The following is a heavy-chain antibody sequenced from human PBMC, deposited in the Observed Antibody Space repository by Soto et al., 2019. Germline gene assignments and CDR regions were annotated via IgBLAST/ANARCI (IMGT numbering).Heavy chain of an antibody. CDR1: GGTFSSYA. J-gene: IGHJ4*02. CDR3: AREDKYYYDSSGSIPFDY. V-gene: IGHV1-69*13. CDR2: IIPISETT. D-gene: IGHD3-22*01. Sequence: SVKVSCKASGGTFSSYAISWVRQAPGQGLEWMGGIIPISETTNYAQKFQGRVTMTADESKSTAYMELSSLRSEDTAVYYCAREDKYYYDSSGSIPFDYWGQGTLVTVSS.